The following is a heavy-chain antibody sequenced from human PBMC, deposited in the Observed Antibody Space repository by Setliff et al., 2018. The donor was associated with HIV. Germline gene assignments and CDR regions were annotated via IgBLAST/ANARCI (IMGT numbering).Heavy chain of an antibody. CDR2: IYPADSDT. J-gene: IGHJ4*02. V-gene: IGHV5-51*01. D-gene: IGHD3-22*01. CDR1: GYSFTSYW. Sequence: PGESLKISCKGSGYSFTSYWIGWVRQMPGKGLDWMGIIYPADSDTRYSPSFQGQVTISADKSINTAYLQMNSLKTEDTAVYYCAGWKGDYYDSSGTNGYWGQGTLVTVSS. CDR3: AGWKGDYYDSSGTNGY.